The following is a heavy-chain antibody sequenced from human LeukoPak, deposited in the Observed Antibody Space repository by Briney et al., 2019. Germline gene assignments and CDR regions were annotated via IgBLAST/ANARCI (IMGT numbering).Heavy chain of an antibody. V-gene: IGHV3-23*01. CDR3: AKDVFPGYGDYWDY. CDR2: VSGSGGTP. CDR1: GFTFTSYA. Sequence: PGGSLRLSCAASGFTFTSYAMSWVRQAPGKGLEWVSAVSGSGGTPYYADSVKGRFTISRDNSKNTLYLRLSSLRVEDSAIYFCAKDVFPGYGDYWDYWGQGSLVTVSS. J-gene: IGHJ4*02. D-gene: IGHD4-17*01.